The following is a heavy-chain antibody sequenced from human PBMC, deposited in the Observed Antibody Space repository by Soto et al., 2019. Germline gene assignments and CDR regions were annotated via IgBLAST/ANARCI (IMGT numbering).Heavy chain of an antibody. CDR1: GSTFNNFA. Sequence: QVVLLQSGAEVKEPGSSVRLSCQVSGSTFNNFAFSWVRQAPGQGPAGLGGIVVMSNAADYSQRFQDRVMITADTSTSTLYMELGSLTFDDTAVYYCARAIKRWEVNYYFDYWGQGPLVTVSS. D-gene: IGHD1-26*01. V-gene: IGHV1-69*06. J-gene: IGHJ4*02. CDR2: IVVMSNAA. CDR3: ARAIKRWEVNYYFDY.